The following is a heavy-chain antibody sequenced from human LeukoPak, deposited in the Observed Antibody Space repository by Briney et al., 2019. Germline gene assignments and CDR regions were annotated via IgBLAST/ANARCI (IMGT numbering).Heavy chain of an antibody. D-gene: IGHD6-6*01. CDR2: VYYTGST. J-gene: IGHJ4*02. Sequence: LGSLSLTRSVSGGSLSSYYWSWVRESSGKGLGGIGYVYYTGSTNYNPSLKSRVTMFEDKSKNQFSLRLYSVTVADTAVYYCARHFAYSSSSYFDYWGQGSLVTVSS. CDR1: GGSLSSYY. V-gene: IGHV4-59*08. CDR3: ARHFAYSSSSYFDY.